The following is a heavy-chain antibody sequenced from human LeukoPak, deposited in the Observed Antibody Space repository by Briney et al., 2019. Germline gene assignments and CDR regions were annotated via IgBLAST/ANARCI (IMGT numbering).Heavy chain of an antibody. CDR3: ARYATVAAHRGFDY. Sequence: GGSLRLSCAASGFTFSSYSMNWVRQAPGKGLEWVSYISSTSSTIYYADSVKGRFTISRDNAKNSLFLQMNSLRAEDTAVYYCARYATVAAHRGFDYWGQGTLVTVSS. V-gene: IGHV3-48*04. CDR2: ISSTSSTI. D-gene: IGHD6-19*01. J-gene: IGHJ4*02. CDR1: GFTFSSYS.